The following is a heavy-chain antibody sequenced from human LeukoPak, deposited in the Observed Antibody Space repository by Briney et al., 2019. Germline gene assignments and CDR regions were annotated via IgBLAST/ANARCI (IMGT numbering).Heavy chain of an antibody. J-gene: IGHJ6*03. CDR1: RGSINRKNYY. V-gene: IGHV4-39*01. Sequence: VKPSETLSPTLTVSRGSINRKNYYLGWGPPPPGEGVGSLGAMFFYGKTYYNPSLKSRVTISGDTSKSQFSLNLRSVTAADTAVYYCARIVVRGSGTYYRYYYYYMDVWGKGTTVTVSS. CDR3: ARIVVRGSGTYYRYYYYYMDV. CDR2: MFFYGKT. D-gene: IGHD3-10*01.